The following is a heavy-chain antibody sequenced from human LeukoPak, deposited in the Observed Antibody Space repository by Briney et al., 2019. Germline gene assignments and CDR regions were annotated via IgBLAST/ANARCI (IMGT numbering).Heavy chain of an antibody. Sequence: PGGSLRLSCAASGFTFSSYWMGWVRQAPGKGLEWVANIKQDGSEKYYVDSVKGRFTISRDNAKDSLYLQMNSLRAEDTAVYYCARATVTDYFDYWGQGTLVTVSS. CDR3: ARATVTDYFDY. V-gene: IGHV3-7*01. CDR2: IKQDGSEK. J-gene: IGHJ4*02. D-gene: IGHD4-17*01. CDR1: GFTFSSYW.